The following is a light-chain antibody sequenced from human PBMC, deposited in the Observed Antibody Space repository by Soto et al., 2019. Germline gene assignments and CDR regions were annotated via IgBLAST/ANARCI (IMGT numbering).Light chain of an antibody. CDR3: QHTYNTPWT. CDR1: QSISNY. CDR2: VAT. V-gene: IGKV1-39*01. J-gene: IGKJ1*01. Sequence: DIQMTQSPSSLSASVADRITITCRASQSISNYLHWYQQKPGKAPKLLIYVATSLPSGVPSRFSGSGSGTDFTLTISSLQPEDSGIYYCQHTYNTPWTFGQGTKVDIK.